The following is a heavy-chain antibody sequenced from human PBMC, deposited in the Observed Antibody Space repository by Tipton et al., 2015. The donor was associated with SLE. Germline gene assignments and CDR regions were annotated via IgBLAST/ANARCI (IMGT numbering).Heavy chain of an antibody. CDR3: ARHLGASFDF. CDR2: IYYNGNI. Sequence: TLSLTCTVSGVSIRSSYWSWIRQSPEKGLEWIGYIYYNGNIKYNPSLESRLTMSVDTSKNQFSLRLTSVTAADTAVYYCARHLGASFDFWGQGILVTVSS. J-gene: IGHJ4*02. CDR1: GVSIRSSY. V-gene: IGHV4-59*12.